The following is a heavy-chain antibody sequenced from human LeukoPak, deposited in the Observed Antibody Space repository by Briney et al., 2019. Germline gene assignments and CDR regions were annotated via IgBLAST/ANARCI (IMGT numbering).Heavy chain of an antibody. Sequence: GESLKISCKGSGYSFTSYWIGWVRQMPGKGLEWMGITYPGDSDTRYSPSFQGQVTISADKSISTAYLQWSSLKASDTAMYYCARRVSVRGYSSSWVDYWGQGTLVTVSS. CDR2: TYPGDSDT. D-gene: IGHD6-13*01. CDR3: ARRVSVRGYSSSWVDY. J-gene: IGHJ4*02. CDR1: GYSFTSYW. V-gene: IGHV5-51*01.